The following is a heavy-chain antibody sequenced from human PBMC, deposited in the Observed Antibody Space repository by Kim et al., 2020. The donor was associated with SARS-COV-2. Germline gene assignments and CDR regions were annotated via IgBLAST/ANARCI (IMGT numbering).Heavy chain of an antibody. D-gene: IGHD6-13*01. J-gene: IGHJ4*02. CDR3: ARGGIAAAGTIDY. Sequence: YARSVTSRITITPDTSKNQFSLQLNSVTPEDTAVYYCARGGIAAAGTIDYWGQGTLVTVSS. V-gene: IGHV6-1*01.